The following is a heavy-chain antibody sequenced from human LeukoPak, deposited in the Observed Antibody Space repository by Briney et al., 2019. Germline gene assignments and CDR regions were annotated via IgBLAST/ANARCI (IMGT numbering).Heavy chain of an antibody. CDR1: GFTFSNAW. V-gene: IGHV3-15*01. Sequence: GGSLRLSCAASGFTFSNAWMSWVRQAPGKGLEGVGRIKSKTDDGTTDYAAPVKGRFTISRDDSKNTLYLQMNSLKTEDTAVYYCTTDSYDSSGLSDIFDYWGQGTLVTVSS. J-gene: IGHJ4*02. CDR2: IKSKTDDGTT. D-gene: IGHD3-22*01. CDR3: TTDSYDSSGLSDIFDY.